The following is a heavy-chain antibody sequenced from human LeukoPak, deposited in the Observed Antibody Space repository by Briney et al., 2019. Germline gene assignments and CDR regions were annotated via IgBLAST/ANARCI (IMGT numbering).Heavy chain of an antibody. J-gene: IGHJ3*02. V-gene: IGHV4-59*08. Sequence: SETLSLTCTASGASISIDCWSWIRQPPGKGLNWIGYVYYSGSTNYNPSLKSRVTISVDTSKNQLSMKLRSVTAADTAVYYCARRGIVVRDAFDIWGQGTMVIVSS. CDR1: GASISIDC. D-gene: IGHD2-2*01. CDR3: ARRGIVVRDAFDI. CDR2: VYYSGST.